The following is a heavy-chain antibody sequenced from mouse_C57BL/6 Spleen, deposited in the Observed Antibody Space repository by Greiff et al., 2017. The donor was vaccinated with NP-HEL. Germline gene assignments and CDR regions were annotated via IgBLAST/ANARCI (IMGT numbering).Heavy chain of an antibody. V-gene: IGHV1-26*01. CDR1: GYTFTDYY. J-gene: IGHJ3*01. CDR3: ARTPLYYSNYPFAY. CDR2: INPNNGGT. Sequence: VQLKQSGPELVKPGASVKISCKASGYTFTDYYMNWVKQSHGKSLEWIGDINPNNGGTSYNQKFKGKATLTVDKSSSTAYMELRSLTSEDSAVXYCARTPLYYSNYPFAYWGQGTLVTVSA. D-gene: IGHD2-5*01.